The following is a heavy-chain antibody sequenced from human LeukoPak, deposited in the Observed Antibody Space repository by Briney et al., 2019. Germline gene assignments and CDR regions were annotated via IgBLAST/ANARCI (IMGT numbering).Heavy chain of an antibody. J-gene: IGHJ4*02. CDR2: IKQDGSEK. V-gene: IGHV3-7*01. CDR3: ARDPRGSEYSHFDS. D-gene: IGHD3-10*01. Sequence: PGGSLRLSCAASGFSLGTYYMSWVRQAPGKGQEWVANIKQDGSEKHYVDSVKGRFTISRDNSKNSLYLQMSSLRAEDTAVYYCARDPRGSEYSHFDSWGQGTLVTVSS. CDR1: GFSLGTYY.